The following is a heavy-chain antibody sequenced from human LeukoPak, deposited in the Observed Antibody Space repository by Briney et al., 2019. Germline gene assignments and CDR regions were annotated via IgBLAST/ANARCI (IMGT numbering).Heavy chain of an antibody. V-gene: IGHV3-30*03. CDR1: GFTFSSYG. D-gene: IGHD6-19*01. CDR3: ARDRVYFGSGCFDY. J-gene: IGHJ4*02. Sequence: GGSLRLSCAASGFTFSSYGMHWVRQAPGKGLEWVAVISYDGSNKYYADSVKGRFTISRDNSKNTLYLQMNSLRAEDTAVYYCARDRVYFGSGCFDYWGQGTLVTVSS. CDR2: ISYDGSNK.